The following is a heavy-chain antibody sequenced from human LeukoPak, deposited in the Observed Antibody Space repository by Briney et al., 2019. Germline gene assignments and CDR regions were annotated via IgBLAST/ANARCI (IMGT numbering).Heavy chain of an antibody. D-gene: IGHD3-3*01. J-gene: IGHJ4*02. Sequence: GGSLRLSCAASGFTFSSYEVNWVRQAPGKGLEWVSYISSSGSTIYYADSVKGRFTISRDNAKNSLYLQMNSLRAEDTAVYYCARDKGYYDFWSGFLPFDYWGQGPLVTVSS. V-gene: IGHV3-48*03. CDR2: ISSSGSTI. CDR1: GFTFSSYE. CDR3: ARDKGYYDFWSGFLPFDY.